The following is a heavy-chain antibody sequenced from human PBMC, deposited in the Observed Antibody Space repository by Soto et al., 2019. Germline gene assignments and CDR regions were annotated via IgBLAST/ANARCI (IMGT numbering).Heavy chain of an antibody. J-gene: IGHJ3*02. CDR1: GYTFTSYY. V-gene: IGHV1-46*01. D-gene: IGHD2-15*01. Sequence: ASVKVSCKASGYTFTSYYMHWVRQAPGQGLEWMGIINPSGGSTSYAQKFQGRVTMTRDTSTSTAYMELSSLRSEDTAVYFCARDTCSGGSCYSYAFDIWGQGTMVTVS. CDR3: ARDTCSGGSCYSYAFDI. CDR2: INPSGGST.